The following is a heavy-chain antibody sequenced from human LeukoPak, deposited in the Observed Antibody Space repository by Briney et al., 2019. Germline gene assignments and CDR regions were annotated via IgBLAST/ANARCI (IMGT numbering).Heavy chain of an antibody. Sequence: SVKVSCKASGGTFSSYAISWVRQAPGQGLEWMGGIIPIFGTANYSQKFQGRVTITADESTSTAYMELSSLRSEDTAVYYCARGDIVVLPAAGNYYYGMDVWGQGTTVTVSS. CDR1: GGTFSSYA. J-gene: IGHJ6*02. CDR3: ARGDIVVLPAAGNYYYGMDV. D-gene: IGHD2-2*01. V-gene: IGHV1-69*13. CDR2: IIPIFGTA.